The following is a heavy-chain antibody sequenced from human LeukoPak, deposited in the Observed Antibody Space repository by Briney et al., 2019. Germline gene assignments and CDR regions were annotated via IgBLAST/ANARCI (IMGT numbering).Heavy chain of an antibody. Sequence: SETLSLTRAVSGYSISSNYYWGWIRQPPGKGLEWIGTIYHSGTTYYNPSLKSRLTISVDTSKNQFSLKLSSVTAADTAVYYCAATPRSAFDYWGRGTLVTVSS. CDR1: GYSISSNYY. CDR3: AATPRSAFDY. J-gene: IGHJ4*02. CDR2: IYHSGTT. V-gene: IGHV4-38-2*01.